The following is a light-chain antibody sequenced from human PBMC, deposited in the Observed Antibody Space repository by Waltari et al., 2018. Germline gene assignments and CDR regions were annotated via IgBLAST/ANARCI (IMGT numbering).Light chain of an antibody. CDR2: GAS. Sequence: DIVMTQSPVTLSVAPGERATLPCRASQSVGTKLAWYQQKPGQAPRLLIYGASTRATGIAARFSGSGSGTEFTLTISSLQSEDFAIYYCQQYNLWPWTFDQGTKVDIK. CDR3: QQYNLWPWT. CDR1: QSVGTK. J-gene: IGKJ1*01. V-gene: IGKV3-15*01.